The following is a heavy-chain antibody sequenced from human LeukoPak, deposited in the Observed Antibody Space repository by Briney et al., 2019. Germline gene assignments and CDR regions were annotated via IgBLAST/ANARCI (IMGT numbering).Heavy chain of an antibody. CDR3: ATIKRGSIYGYFDF. CDR1: GGSISSHY. D-gene: IGHD5-18*01. Sequence: PSEALSLTCTVFGGSISSHYWTWIRQPPGKTLEWIGYVFDTGRTKDNPSLKSRLTLSADTSKNQLSLRLSSVTAADTAVYYCATIKRGSIYGYFDFWGRGILVTVSS. J-gene: IGHJ4*01. V-gene: IGHV4-59*11. CDR2: VFDTGRT.